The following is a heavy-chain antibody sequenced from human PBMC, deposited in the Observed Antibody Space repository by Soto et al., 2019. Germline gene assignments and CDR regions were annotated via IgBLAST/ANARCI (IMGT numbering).Heavy chain of an antibody. CDR2: ILYDGSKE. CDR3: AKGLALMADH. D-gene: IGHD2-21*01. Sequence: VGSLRPSCTDSGFSFNTYVMDWVRQAPGKGLEWVARILYDGSKEYYADPVKGRFTISRDNSKNTLYLQMDRLRVEDTAVYFCAKGLALMADHWGQGTPVTVSS. CDR1: GFSFNTYV. J-gene: IGHJ4*02. V-gene: IGHV3-30*18.